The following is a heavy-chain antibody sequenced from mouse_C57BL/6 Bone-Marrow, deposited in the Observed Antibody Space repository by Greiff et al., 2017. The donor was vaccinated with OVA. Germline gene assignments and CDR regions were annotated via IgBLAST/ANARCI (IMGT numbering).Heavy chain of an antibody. V-gene: IGHV1-80*01. Sequence: QVQLQQSGAELVKPGASVKISCKASGYAFSSYWMNWVKQRPGKGLEWIGQIYPGDGDTNYNGKFKGKATLTADKSSSTAYMQLSSLTSEASAVYFCARQLRLRSFAYWGQGTLVTVSA. CDR2: IYPGDGDT. J-gene: IGHJ3*01. CDR3: ARQLRLRSFAY. CDR1: GYAFSSYW. D-gene: IGHD3-2*02.